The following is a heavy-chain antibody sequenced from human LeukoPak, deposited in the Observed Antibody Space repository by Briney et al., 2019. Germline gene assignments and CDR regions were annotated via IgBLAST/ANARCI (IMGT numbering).Heavy chain of an antibody. CDR2: ISDGGGIT. CDR3: AKDSDIAVAGSDDALDV. Sequence: GGSLRLSCAASGFTFDDYAMSWARQAPGKGLEWVSSISDGGGITYYADSVKGRFTISRDNSRNTVYLQMNSLRPEDTAVYYCAKDSDIAVAGSDDALDVWGHGTIVTVSS. D-gene: IGHD6-19*01. CDR1: GFTFDDYA. V-gene: IGHV3-23*01. J-gene: IGHJ3*01.